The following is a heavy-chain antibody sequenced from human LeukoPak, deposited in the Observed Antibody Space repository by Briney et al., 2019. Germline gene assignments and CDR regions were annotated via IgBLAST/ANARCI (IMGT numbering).Heavy chain of an antibody. J-gene: IGHJ1*01. D-gene: IGHD3-22*01. Sequence: GGSLRLSCGASGFTFSTYWMSWVRQAPGEGLEWVANIRQDGGETYYGDSVKGRFIISRDNAKNSLFLQMNRLRAEDTAVYYCATYSSLNTREFQYWGQGTLVTVSP. V-gene: IGHV3-7*01. CDR1: GFTFSTYW. CDR2: IRQDGGET. CDR3: ATYSSLNTREFQY.